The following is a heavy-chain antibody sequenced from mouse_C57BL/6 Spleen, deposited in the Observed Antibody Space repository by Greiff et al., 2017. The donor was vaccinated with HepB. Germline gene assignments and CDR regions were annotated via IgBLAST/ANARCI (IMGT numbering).Heavy chain of an antibody. V-gene: IGHV1-69*01. J-gene: IGHJ2*01. CDR3: ARGDYYGSSFFFDY. CDR2: IDPSDSYT. CDR1: GYTFTSYW. Sequence: VQLQQSGAELVMPGASVKLSCKASGYTFTSYWMHWVKQRPGQGLEWIGEIDPSDSYTNYNQKFKGKSTLTVDKSSSTAYMQLSSLTSEDSAVYYWARGDYYGSSFFFDYWGQSTTLTVSS. D-gene: IGHD1-1*01.